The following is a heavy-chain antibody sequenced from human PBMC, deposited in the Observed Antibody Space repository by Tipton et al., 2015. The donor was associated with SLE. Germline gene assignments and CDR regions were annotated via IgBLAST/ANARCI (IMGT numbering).Heavy chain of an antibody. V-gene: IGHV3-30*03. CDR3: ARHRLVNDAFDI. CDR2: ISYDGSNK. J-gene: IGHJ3*02. D-gene: IGHD3-16*02. Sequence: SLRLSCAASGFTFSSYGMHWVRQAPGKGLEWVAVISYDGSNKYYADSVKGRFTISRDNSKNTLYLQMNSLRAEDTAVYYCARHRLVNDAFDIWGQGTMITVSS. CDR1: GFTFSSYG.